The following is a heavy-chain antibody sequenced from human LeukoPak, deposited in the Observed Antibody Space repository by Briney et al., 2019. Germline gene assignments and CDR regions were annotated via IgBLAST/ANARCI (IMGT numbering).Heavy chain of an antibody. CDR2: IYPGDSDT. J-gene: IGHJ6*01. D-gene: IGHD3-10*01. Sequence: GEFLKISCKGSGYSFTSYWIGWVRQMPGKGLGWMGIIYPGDSDTRYSPSFQGQVTISADKSISTAYLQWSSLETSDTAMYYCARVFGFAMVRGVMVGMDVWGQGNTVTVSS. CDR1: GYSFTSYW. V-gene: IGHV5-51*01. CDR3: ARVFGFAMVRGVMVGMDV.